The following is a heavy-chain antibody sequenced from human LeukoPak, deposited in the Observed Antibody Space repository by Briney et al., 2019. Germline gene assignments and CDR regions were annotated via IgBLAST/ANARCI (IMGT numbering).Heavy chain of an antibody. CDR2: V. J-gene: IGHJ5*02. Sequence: VNYAQKFQGRVTITADESTSTAYMELSSLRSEDTAVYYCARLGPFYDSSSYGDYNWFDPWGQGTLVTVSS. D-gene: IGHD3-22*01. CDR3: ARLGPFYDSSSYGDYNWFDP. V-gene: IGHV1-69*01.